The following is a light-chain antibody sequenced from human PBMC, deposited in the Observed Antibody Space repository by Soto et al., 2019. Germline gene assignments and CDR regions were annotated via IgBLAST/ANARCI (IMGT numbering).Light chain of an antibody. V-gene: IGLV2-8*01. Sequence: QSAPTQPTSASGSPGQSATISCTGTSSDVGVYNYVSWYQQYPGKAPKLMIYDVDNRPSGVPDRFSGSKSGNTASLTVSGLQAEEEADYYCRPQGGSSTWVFGGGTQLTVL. CDR1: SSDVGVYNY. J-gene: IGLJ3*02. CDR2: DVD. CDR3: RPQGGSSTWV.